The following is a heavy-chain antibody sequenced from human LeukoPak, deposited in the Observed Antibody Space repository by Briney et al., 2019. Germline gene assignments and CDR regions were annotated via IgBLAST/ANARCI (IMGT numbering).Heavy chain of an antibody. D-gene: IGHD3-22*01. CDR2: FDPEDGET. CDR1: GYTLTELS. V-gene: IGHV1-24*01. Sequence: ASVKVSCKVSGYTLTELSMHWVRQAPGKGLEWMGGFDPEDGETIYAQKFQGRVTMTEDTSTDTAYMELSSLRSEDTAVYYCARTDSSGYYTQYDYWGQGTLVTVSS. J-gene: IGHJ4*02. CDR3: ARTDSSGYYTQYDY.